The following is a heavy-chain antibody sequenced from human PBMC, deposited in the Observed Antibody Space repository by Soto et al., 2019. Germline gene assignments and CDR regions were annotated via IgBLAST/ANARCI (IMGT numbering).Heavy chain of an antibody. CDR3: SLAYEGDSFDY. D-gene: IGHD3-16*01. V-gene: IGHV3-30*14. CDR1: GFTFSSYA. CDR2: ISYDGSNK. J-gene: IGHJ4*02. Sequence: QVQLVESGGGVVQPGRSLRLSCAASGFTFSSYAMHWVRQAPGKGLEWVAVISYDGSNKYYADSVKGRFTISRDNSKNTLYLHMNSLRAEDTAVYYCSLAYEGDSFDYWGQGTLVTVSS.